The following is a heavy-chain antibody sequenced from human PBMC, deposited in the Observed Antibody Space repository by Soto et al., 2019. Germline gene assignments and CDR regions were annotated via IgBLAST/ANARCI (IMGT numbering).Heavy chain of an antibody. D-gene: IGHD1-1*01. CDR3: TRGGRDFDF. V-gene: IGHV3-7*04. J-gene: IGHJ4*02. Sequence: VQVVESGGGLFQPGGSLRLSCEVSGFTFSGFWMNWVRQAPGKGLEWVANIDHGGSEKNLVDSVMGRFTISRDNAKDTLYLQMNTLRVEDTAVYYCTRGGRDFDFWGQGTLVAVSS. CDR1: GFTFSGFW. CDR2: IDHGGSEK.